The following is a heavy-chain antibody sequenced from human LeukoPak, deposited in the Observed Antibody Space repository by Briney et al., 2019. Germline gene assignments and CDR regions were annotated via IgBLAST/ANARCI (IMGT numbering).Heavy chain of an antibody. V-gene: IGHV4-38-2*02. Sequence: RTSETLSLTCTVSGYSISSGYYWGWIRQPPGQGLEWIGSIYYSGSTYYNPSLKSRVTISVDTSKNQFSLKLSSVTAADTAVYYCARTTGIYYFDYWGQGTLVTVSS. D-gene: IGHD2-15*01. CDR1: GYSISSGYY. J-gene: IGHJ4*02. CDR2: IYYSGST. CDR3: ARTTGIYYFDY.